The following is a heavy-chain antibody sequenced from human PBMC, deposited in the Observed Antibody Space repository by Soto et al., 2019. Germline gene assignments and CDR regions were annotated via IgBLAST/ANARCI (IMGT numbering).Heavy chain of an antibody. D-gene: IGHD5-12*01. CDR1: GDSISRYY. CDR2: IYYSGST. V-gene: IGHV4-59*01. CDR3: ARMVGYSGYDCYFDL. Sequence: SETLSLTCTFSGDSISRYYWSWIRQPPGKGLEWIGYIYYSGSTNDNPSLKSRVITSVDTSKNQFSLKLTSVTAADTAVYYCARMVGYSGYDCYFDLWGRGTLVTVSS. J-gene: IGHJ2*01.